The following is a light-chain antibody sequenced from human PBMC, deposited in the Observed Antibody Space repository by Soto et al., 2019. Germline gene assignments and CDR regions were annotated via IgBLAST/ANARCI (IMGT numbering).Light chain of an antibody. CDR1: QSVDSSF. J-gene: IGKJ1*01. Sequence: EIVLTQSPGSLSLSPGERATLSCRASQSVDSSFFAWYQKKPGQAPRLLIYGASKRATGIPDRFSGRGSGTEFTLTISRLEPEDFSVYYCQQYVSSVTFGQGTKVEIK. V-gene: IGKV3-20*01. CDR3: QQYVSSVT. CDR2: GAS.